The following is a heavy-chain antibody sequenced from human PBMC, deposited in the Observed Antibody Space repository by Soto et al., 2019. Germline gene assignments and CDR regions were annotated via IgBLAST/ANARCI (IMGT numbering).Heavy chain of an antibody. D-gene: IGHD6-19*01. J-gene: IGHJ4*02. CDR1: GGSISSGGYC. CDR2: IYYSGST. CDR3: ARDRSRLVTYFDY. Sequence: SETLSLTCTVSGGSISSGGYCWSWIRQHPGKGLEWIGYIYYSGSTYYNPSLKSRVTISVDTSKNQFSLKLSSVTAADTAVYYCARDRSRLVTYFDYWGQGTLVTVSS. V-gene: IGHV4-31*03.